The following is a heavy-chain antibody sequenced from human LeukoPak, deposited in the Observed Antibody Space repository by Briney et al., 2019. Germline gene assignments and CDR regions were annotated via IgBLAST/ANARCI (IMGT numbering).Heavy chain of an antibody. CDR2: ISWNSGVI. Sequence: GGSLRLSCAASGFTFDIYAMHWVRQAPGKGLEWVSGISWNSGVIDYADSVKGRFTISRDNAKNSLSLQMNSLRAEDTALYYCAKALPRAPFDYWGQGTLVTVSS. CDR3: AKALPRAPFDY. V-gene: IGHV3-9*01. J-gene: IGHJ4*02. CDR1: GFTFDIYA.